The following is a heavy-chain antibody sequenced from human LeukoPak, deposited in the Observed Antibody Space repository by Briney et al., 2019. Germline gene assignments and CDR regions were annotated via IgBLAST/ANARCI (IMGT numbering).Heavy chain of an antibody. CDR3: ATSTDIVATIAWAFDY. V-gene: IGHV3-30*03. Sequence: VGSLRLSCAASGFTFSSYGMHWVRQAPGKGLEWVAVISYDGSNKYYADSVKGRFTISRDNSKNTLYLQMNSLRAEDTAVYYCATSTDIVATIAWAFDYWGQGTLVTVSS. D-gene: IGHD5-12*01. CDR2: ISYDGSNK. CDR1: GFTFSSYG. J-gene: IGHJ4*02.